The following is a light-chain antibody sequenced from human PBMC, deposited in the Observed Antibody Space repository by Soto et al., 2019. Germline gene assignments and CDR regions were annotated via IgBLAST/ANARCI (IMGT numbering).Light chain of an antibody. CDR3: QQYNSYWT. V-gene: IGKV1-5*03. Sequence: VQLTQSPSTLSASVGDRVTITCRAGQSISSWLAWYQQKPGKAPKLLIYKASSLESGVPSRFSGSGSGTEFTLTISSLQPDDFAIYYCQQYNSYWTFGQGTKVDIK. CDR1: QSISSW. CDR2: KAS. J-gene: IGKJ1*01.